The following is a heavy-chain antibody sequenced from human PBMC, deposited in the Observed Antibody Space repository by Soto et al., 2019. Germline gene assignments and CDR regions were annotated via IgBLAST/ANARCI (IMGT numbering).Heavy chain of an antibody. CDR3: ARVRYSTNYYYYYGMDV. D-gene: IGHD1-1*01. V-gene: IGHV3-30-3*01. CDR2: ISYDGSNK. J-gene: IGHJ6*02. Sequence: GGSLRLSCAASGFTFSSYAMHWVRQAPGKGLEWVAVISYDGSNKYYADSVKGRFTISRDNSKNTLYLQMNSLRAEDTAVYYCARVRYSTNYYYYYGMDVWGQGTTVTVSS. CDR1: GFTFSSYA.